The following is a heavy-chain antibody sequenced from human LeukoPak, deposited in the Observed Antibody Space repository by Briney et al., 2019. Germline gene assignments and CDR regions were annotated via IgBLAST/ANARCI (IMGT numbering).Heavy chain of an antibody. D-gene: IGHD3-22*01. V-gene: IGHV3-23*01. CDR1: GFTFSSYA. J-gene: IGHJ4*02. CDR2: ISGSGGRT. Sequence: GGSLRLSCAASGFTFSSYAMSWVRQAPGKGLEWVSAISGSGGRTYYADSVKGRFTISRGNSKNTLYLQMNSLRAEDTAVYYCAKVIAYSFYYDGSGLPDYWGQGTLVTVSS. CDR3: AKVIAYSFYYDGSGLPDY.